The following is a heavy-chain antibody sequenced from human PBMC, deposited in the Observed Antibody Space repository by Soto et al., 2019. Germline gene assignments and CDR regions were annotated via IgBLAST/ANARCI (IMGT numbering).Heavy chain of an antibody. CDR2: VTTDKAKT. V-gene: IGHV1-18*01. J-gene: IGHJ4*02. Sequence: ASVKVSCKTSGYTFTNFGISWVRQAPGQGLERMAWVTTDKAKTTYAHKLQGRANMTTHTSTSTAYMELRVLRTSDTAEYSCATRSPAFHYPGEGPLVTDCS. CDR1: GYTFTNFG. D-gene: IGHD2-2*01. CDR3: ATRSPAFHY.